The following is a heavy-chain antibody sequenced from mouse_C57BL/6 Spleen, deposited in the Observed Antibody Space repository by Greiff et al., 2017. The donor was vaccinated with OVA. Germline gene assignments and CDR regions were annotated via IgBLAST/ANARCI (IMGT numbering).Heavy chain of an antibody. V-gene: IGHV1-5*01. CDR1: GYTFTSHW. CDR3: TRRYYGSSYFDY. D-gene: IGHD1-1*01. CDR2: IYPGNSDT. Sequence: EVQLQQSGTVLARPGASVKMSCKTSGYTFTSHWMHWVKQRPGQGLEWIGAIYPGNSDTSYNQKFKGKAKLTAVTSASTAYMELSSLTNEDSAVYYCTRRYYGSSYFDYWGQGTTLTVSS. J-gene: IGHJ2*01.